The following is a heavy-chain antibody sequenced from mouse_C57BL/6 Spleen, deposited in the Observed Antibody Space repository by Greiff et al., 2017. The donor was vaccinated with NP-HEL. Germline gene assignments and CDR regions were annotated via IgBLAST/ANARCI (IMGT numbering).Heavy chain of an antibody. CDR3: AREEVTTVPFDV. CDR1: GYTFTSYW. J-gene: IGHJ1*03. Sequence: QVQLQQSGAELVKPGASVKMSCKASGYTFTSYWITWVKQRPGQGLEWIGDIYPGSGSTNYNEKFKSKATLTVDTSSSTAYMQLSSLTSEDSAVYYCAREEVTTVPFDVWGTGTTVTVSS. D-gene: IGHD1-1*01. V-gene: IGHV1-55*01. CDR2: IYPGSGST.